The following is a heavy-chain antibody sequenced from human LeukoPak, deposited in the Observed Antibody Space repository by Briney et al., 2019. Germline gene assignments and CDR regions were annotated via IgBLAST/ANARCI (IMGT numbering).Heavy chain of an antibody. CDR3: ARYSGYDGIDY. J-gene: IGHJ4*02. Sequence: ASVKVSCEASGYTFTNFGISWVRQAPGQGLEWMGWISAYNGNTNYAQKLQGRVTMTTDTSTSTAYMELRSLRSDDTAVYYCARYSGYDGIDYWGQGTLVTVSS. D-gene: IGHD5-12*01. CDR2: ISAYNGNT. CDR1: GYTFTNFG. V-gene: IGHV1-18*01.